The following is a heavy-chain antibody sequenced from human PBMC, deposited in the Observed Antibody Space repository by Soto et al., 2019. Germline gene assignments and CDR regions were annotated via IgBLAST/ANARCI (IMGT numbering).Heavy chain of an antibody. CDR3: ARAYWSGDTCDDY. CDR1: GYTFTSYP. Sequence: APVNVSCKASGYTFTSYPISWVRKAPGQGLEWMGWISPYNGETSYAQILQGRVTMTTDTSTSTAYMELRSLKSDDTAVYYCARAYWSGDTCDDYWGHGTLVTVSS. D-gene: IGHD2-15*01. CDR2: ISPYNGET. J-gene: IGHJ4*01. V-gene: IGHV1-18*01.